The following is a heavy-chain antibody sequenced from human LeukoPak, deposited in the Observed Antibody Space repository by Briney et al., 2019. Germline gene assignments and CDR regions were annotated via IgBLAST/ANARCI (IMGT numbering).Heavy chain of an antibody. V-gene: IGHV1-3*01. CDR2: INAGNGNT. CDR1: GYTFTSYA. J-gene: IGHJ4*02. Sequence: ASVKVSCKASGYTFTSYAMHWVRQAPGQRLEWMGWINAGNGNTKYSQKFQGRVTITRDTSTSTAYMELRSLRSDDTAVYYCAVITMVRGEYYFDYWGQGTLVTVSS. CDR3: AVITMVRGEYYFDY. D-gene: IGHD3-10*01.